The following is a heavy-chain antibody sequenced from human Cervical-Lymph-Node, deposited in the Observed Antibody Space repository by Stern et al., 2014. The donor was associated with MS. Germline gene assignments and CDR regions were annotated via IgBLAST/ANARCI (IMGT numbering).Heavy chain of an antibody. CDR3: ARDPGGYFHGMDV. D-gene: IGHD3-10*01. J-gene: IGHJ6*02. CDR2: ISGHNGNT. CDR1: GYTFSTYG. V-gene: IGHV1-18*01. Sequence: DQLVESGAEVKKPGASVKVSCKTSGYTFSTYGITWVRQAPGQGPEWMGWISGHNGNTNFAERFQGRLTMTTDTSTRTAYMELRSLRYDDTAVYFCARDPGGYFHGMDVWGQGTTVTVSS.